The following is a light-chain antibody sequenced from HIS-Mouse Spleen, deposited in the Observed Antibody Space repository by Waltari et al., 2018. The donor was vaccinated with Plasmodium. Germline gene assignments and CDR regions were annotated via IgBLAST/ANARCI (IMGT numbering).Light chain of an antibody. J-gene: IGLJ3*02. CDR1: ALPKKY. CDR2: EDS. V-gene: IGLV3-10*01. Sequence: SYELTQPPSVSVSPGQTARITCSGDALPKKYAYWYQHKSGQAPVLVIYEDSKRPSGIPERFSDSRSGTMATLTISGAQVEDEADYYCYSTDSSGNHRVFGGGTKLTVL. CDR3: YSTDSSGNHRV.